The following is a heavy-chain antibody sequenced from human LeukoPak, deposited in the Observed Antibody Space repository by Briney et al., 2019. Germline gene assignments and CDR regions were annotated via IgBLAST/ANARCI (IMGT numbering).Heavy chain of an antibody. CDR3: ARDTDDSSGLATRDFDY. CDR2: ISSSSSSTI. Sequence: GGSLRLSCAASGFTFSSYSMNWVRQAPGKGLEWVSYISSSSSSTIYYADSVKGRFTISRDNAKNSLYLQMNSLRAEDTAVYYCARDTDDSSGLATRDFDYWGQGTLVTVSS. CDR1: GFTFSSYS. J-gene: IGHJ4*02. V-gene: IGHV3-48*04. D-gene: IGHD3-22*01.